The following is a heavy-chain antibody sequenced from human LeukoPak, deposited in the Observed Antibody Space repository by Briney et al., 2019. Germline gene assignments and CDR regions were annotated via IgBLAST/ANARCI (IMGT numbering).Heavy chain of an antibody. CDR1: GFTFNIYN. J-gene: IGHJ3*02. CDR3: ARDPTSSWETAFDI. D-gene: IGHD1-26*01. Sequence: GGSLRLSCAASGFTFNIYNMNWVRQGPGKGLEWVSYISSSSSYIYYADSVKGRFTLSRDNAKNSLYLQMNNLRAEDTAVYYCARDPTSSWETAFDIWGQGTTVTVSS. CDR2: ISSSSSYI. V-gene: IGHV3-21*05.